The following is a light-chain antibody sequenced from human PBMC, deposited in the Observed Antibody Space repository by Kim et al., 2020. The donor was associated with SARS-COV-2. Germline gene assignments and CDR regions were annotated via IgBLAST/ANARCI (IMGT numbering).Light chain of an antibody. CDR2: STS. J-gene: IGLJ2*01. Sequence: TVTLTGAASNGSVTSGYYPIWFQQKPEQAPRALISSTSNKHSWTPARFSGSLLGGKAALTLSGVQPEDEAEYYCLLYYGGAQGMVFGGGTQLTVL. CDR3: LLYYGGAQGMV. V-gene: IGLV7-43*01. CDR1: NGSVTSGYY.